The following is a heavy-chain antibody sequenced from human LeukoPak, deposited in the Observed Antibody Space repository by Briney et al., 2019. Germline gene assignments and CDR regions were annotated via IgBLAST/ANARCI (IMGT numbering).Heavy chain of an antibody. V-gene: IGHV4-39*07. D-gene: IGHD3-10*01. CDR2: IYYSGST. CDR3: ARGTYGSGIAY. Sequence: PSETLSLTCTVSGGPISSSSYYWGWIRQPPGKGLEWVGSIYYSGSTYYNPSLKSRVTITVDTSKKQFSLKLSSMTAADTAVYYCARGTYGSGIAYWGQGTLVPVSS. J-gene: IGHJ4*02. CDR1: GGPISSSSYY.